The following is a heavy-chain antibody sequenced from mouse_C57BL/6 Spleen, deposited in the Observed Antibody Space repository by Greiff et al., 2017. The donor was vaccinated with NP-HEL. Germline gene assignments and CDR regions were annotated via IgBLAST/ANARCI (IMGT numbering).Heavy chain of an antibody. CDR2: IRNKANGYTT. CDR3: ARYYYGSSYSAWFAY. D-gene: IGHD1-1*01. J-gene: IGHJ3*01. Sequence: EVKLMESGGGLVQPGGSLSLSCAASGFTFTDYYMSWVRQPPGKALEWLGFIRNKANGYTTEYSVSVKGRFTISRDKSPSILYLQMNALRAEDSATYYCARYYYGSSYSAWFAYWGKGTLVTVSA. V-gene: IGHV7-3*01. CDR1: GFTFTDYY.